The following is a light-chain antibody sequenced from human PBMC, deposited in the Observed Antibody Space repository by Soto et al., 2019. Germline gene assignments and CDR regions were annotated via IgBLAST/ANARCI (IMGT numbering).Light chain of an antibody. J-gene: IGKJ1*01. CDR3: QQYNSYSWT. CDR2: DVS. CDR1: QSISSW. V-gene: IGKV1-5*01. Sequence: DIQMTQSPSTLSASVGDRVTITCRASQSISSWLAWYQQKPGKAPKLLIYDVSSLEGGVPSRFSGSGSGTEFTLTISSLQPDDFATYYCQQYNSYSWTFGQGTKVDI.